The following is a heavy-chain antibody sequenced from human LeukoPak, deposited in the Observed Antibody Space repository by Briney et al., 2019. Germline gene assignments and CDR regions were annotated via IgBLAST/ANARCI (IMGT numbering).Heavy chain of an antibody. J-gene: IGHJ4*02. Sequence: GGSLRLSCAASGFTFSSYAMSGVRQAPGKGLEWVSAISGSGASTYYADSVKGRFTISRDNPKNSVYLQMSSLRAEDTAVYYCLVTTRSRGFDYWGQGTLVTVSS. V-gene: IGHV3-23*01. CDR3: LVTTRSRGFDY. CDR1: GFTFSSYA. D-gene: IGHD1/OR15-1a*01. CDR2: ISGSGAST.